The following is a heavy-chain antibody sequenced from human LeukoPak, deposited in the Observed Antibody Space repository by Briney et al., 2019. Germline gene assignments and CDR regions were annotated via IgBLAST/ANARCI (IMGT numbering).Heavy chain of an antibody. Sequence: ASVKVSCKASGYTFTSYGISWVRQAPGQGLEWMGWISAYNGNTNYAQKLQGRVTMTTDTSTSTAYMELRSLRSDDTAVYYCARQGQQPVYPHTFNWFDPWGQGTLVTVSS. CDR1: GYTFTSYG. CDR3: ARQGQQPVYPHTFNWFDP. D-gene: IGHD6-13*01. CDR2: ISAYNGNT. J-gene: IGHJ5*02. V-gene: IGHV1-18*01.